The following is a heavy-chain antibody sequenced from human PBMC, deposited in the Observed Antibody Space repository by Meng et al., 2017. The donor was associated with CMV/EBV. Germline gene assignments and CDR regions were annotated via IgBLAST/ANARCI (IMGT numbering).Heavy chain of an antibody. Sequence: SETLSLTCTVSGGSISSYYWSWIRQAPGKGLEWVGYIYYSGSTNYNPSPKSRVTISVDTSKNQFPLKLSSVTAADTDVYYCARLISAAGLYYYYGMDVWGQGTTVTVSS. V-gene: IGHV4-59*01. CDR1: GGSISSYY. D-gene: IGHD6-13*01. CDR3: ARLISAAGLYYYYGMDV. J-gene: IGHJ6*02. CDR2: IYYSGST.